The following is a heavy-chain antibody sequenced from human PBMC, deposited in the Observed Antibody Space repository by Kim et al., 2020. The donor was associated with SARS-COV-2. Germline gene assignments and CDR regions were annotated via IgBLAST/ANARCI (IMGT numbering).Heavy chain of an antibody. J-gene: IGHJ6*03. Sequence: SETLSLTCTVSGGSISSYYWSWIRQPPGKGLEWIGYIYYSGSTNYNPSLKSRVTISVDTSKHQFSLKLSSVTAADTAVYYCARASGTIFGVVIIPGYMDVWGKGTTVTVSS. D-gene: IGHD3-3*01. CDR3: ARASGTIFGVVIIPGYMDV. CDR1: GGSISSYY. V-gene: IGHV4-59*01. CDR2: IYYSGST.